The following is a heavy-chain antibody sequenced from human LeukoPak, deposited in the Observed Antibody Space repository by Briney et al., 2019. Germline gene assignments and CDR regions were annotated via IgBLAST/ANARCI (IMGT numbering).Heavy chain of an antibody. CDR1: GYTFSSYA. CDR2: IIPMFGTA. V-gene: IGHV1-69*05. CDR3: ARVFARGGEVSGSYYYY. Sequence: SVKVSCKASGYTFSSYAISWVRQAPGQGLEWMGGIIPMFGTANYAQKFQGRVTITTEDSTSTVYMELSSLGSEDTAMYYCARVFARGGEVSGSYYYYWGQGTLVTVSS. J-gene: IGHJ4*02. D-gene: IGHD1-26*01.